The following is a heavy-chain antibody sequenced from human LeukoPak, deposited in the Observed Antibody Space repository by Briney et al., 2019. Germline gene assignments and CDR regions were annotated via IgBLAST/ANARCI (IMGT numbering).Heavy chain of an antibody. V-gene: IGHV3-20*04. CDR1: GFTFEDYG. CDR3: ARAYGAARPIYYYYGMDV. Sequence: GGSLRLSCAASGFTFEDYGMSWVRQAPGKGLEWVSGINWNGGSTGYADSVKGRFTISRDNAKNSLYLQMNSLRAEDTALYYCARAYGAARPIYYYYGMDVWGQGTTVTVSS. D-gene: IGHD6-6*01. J-gene: IGHJ6*02. CDR2: INWNGGST.